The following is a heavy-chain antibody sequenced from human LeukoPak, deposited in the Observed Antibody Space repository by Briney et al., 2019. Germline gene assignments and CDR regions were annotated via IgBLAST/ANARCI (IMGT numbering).Heavy chain of an antibody. D-gene: IGHD1-26*01. V-gene: IGHV2-70*04. CDR3: ARNPTGSYYDY. J-gene: IGHJ4*02. CDR2: IDWDDDK. Sequence: SGPTLVNPTQTLTLTCTFSGFSLSTSGMRVSWIRQPPGKALEWLARIDWDDDKFYSTSLKTRLTISKDTSKNQVVLIMSNMDPVDTATYHCARNPTGSYYDYWGQGTLVTVSS. CDR1: GFSLSTSGMR.